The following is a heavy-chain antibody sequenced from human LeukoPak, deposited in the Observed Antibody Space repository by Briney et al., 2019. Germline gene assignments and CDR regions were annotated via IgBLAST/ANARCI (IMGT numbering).Heavy chain of an antibody. CDR3: ARRSGSDALDI. CDR1: SYGFGKCV. J-gene: IGHJ3*02. V-gene: IGHV5-51*01. D-gene: IGHD3-10*01. Sequence: GGSMQVYRKRKSYGFGKCVNAGGRQMTKKSLEWMGIIYPVDSYPTYSPSFQGQVTISADKSISTAYLQWRSLKASDTAMYYCARRSGSDALDIWGQGTMVTVSS. CDR2: IYPVDSYP.